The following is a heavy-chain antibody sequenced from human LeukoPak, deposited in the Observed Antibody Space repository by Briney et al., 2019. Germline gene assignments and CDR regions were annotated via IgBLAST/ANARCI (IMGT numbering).Heavy chain of an antibody. CDR3: ARVPLHPTISHFDY. CDR2: IYNDGRT. J-gene: IGHJ4*02. D-gene: IGHD1-14*01. CDR1: GFTVSSNY. V-gene: IGHV3-53*04. Sequence: GGSLRLSCAASGFTVSSNYMSWVRQAPGKGLEWVSVIYNDGRTYYADSVKGRFTMSRHNSKNTLYLQMDSLRAGDTAVYYCARVPLHPTISHFDYWGQGTLVTVSS.